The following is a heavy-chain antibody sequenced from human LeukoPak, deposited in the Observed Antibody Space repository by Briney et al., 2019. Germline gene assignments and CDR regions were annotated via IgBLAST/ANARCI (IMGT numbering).Heavy chain of an antibody. CDR1: GYTFTGYH. CDR3: ASRDGPEGAFDY. V-gene: IGHV1-2*02. J-gene: IGHJ4*02. Sequence: ASVSLSCKASGYTFTGYHIHWVRQAPGQGLEWMGWINPSSGVTNYAQKFQGRVTMTRDTSISTAYMELSRLTSDDTAVYYCASRDGPEGAFDYWGQGTLVTVSS. D-gene: IGHD5-24*01. CDR2: INPSSGVT.